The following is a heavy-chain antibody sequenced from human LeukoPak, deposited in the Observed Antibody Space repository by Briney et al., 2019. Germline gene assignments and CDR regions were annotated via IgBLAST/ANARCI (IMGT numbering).Heavy chain of an antibody. D-gene: IGHD5-12*01. CDR1: GFTFSSYA. CDR3: AREAYSGYDGDYFDY. CDR2: ISYDGSNK. Sequence: GRSLRLSCAASGFTFSSYAMHWVRQAPGKGLEWVAVISYDGSNKYYADSVKGRFTISRDNSKNTLYLQMNSLRAEDTAVYYCAREAYSGYDGDYFDYWGQGTPVTVSS. J-gene: IGHJ4*02. V-gene: IGHV3-30-3*01.